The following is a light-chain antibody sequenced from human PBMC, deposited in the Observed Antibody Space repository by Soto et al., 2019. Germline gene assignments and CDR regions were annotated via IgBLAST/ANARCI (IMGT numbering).Light chain of an antibody. Sequence: EIVLTQSPGTLSLSPGERATLSCRVSQSVNSGYLAWYQQKPGQAPRLLIYGASSRATGFPARFSGSGSGTDFTLTIGSLEPEDFAVYYCQQRSEWPRTFGQGTKVEIK. CDR1: QSVNSGY. V-gene: IGKV3D-20*02. CDR2: GAS. J-gene: IGKJ1*01. CDR3: QQRSEWPRT.